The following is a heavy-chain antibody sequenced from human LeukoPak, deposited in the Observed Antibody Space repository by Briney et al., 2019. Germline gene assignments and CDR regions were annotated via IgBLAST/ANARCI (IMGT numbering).Heavy chain of an antibody. D-gene: IGHD3-3*01. J-gene: IGHJ6*04. CDR2: ISAYNGNT. V-gene: IGHV1-18*04. Sequence: ASVKVSCKASGYTFTSYGISWVRQAPGQGLEWMGWISAYNGNTNYAQKLQGRVTMTTDTSTSTDYMELRSLRSDDTAVYYCARVPPGRVYYYYYGMDVWGKGTTVTVSS. CDR3: ARVPPGRVYYYYYGMDV. CDR1: GYTFTSYG.